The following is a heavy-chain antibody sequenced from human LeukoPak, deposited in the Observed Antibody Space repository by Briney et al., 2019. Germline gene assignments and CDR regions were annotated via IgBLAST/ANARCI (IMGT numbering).Heavy chain of an antibody. CDR2: IYSGGST. CDR1: GFTVSSNY. D-gene: IGHD1-26*01. V-gene: IGHV3-53*01. J-gene: IGHJ6*04. CDR3: ARDGWELPRRGWDV. Sequence: GGSLRLSCAASGFTVSSNYMSWVRQAPGKGLEWVSVIYSGGSTYYADSVKGRFTISRDNAKNSLYLQMNSLRAEDTAVYYCARDGWELPRRGWDVWGKGTTVTISS.